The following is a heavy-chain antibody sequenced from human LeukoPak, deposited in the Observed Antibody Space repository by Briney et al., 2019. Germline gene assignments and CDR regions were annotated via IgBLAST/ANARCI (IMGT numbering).Heavy chain of an antibody. CDR1: GYAFTGYY. V-gene: IGHV1-2*06. Sequence: ASVKVSCKASGYAFTGYYMHWVREAPGQGFEWMGRINPNSGGTNYAQKFQGRVTMTRDTSISTAYMELSRLRSDDTAVYYCARVSGYYYYFDYWGQGTLVTVSS. CDR2: INPNSGGT. CDR3: ARVSGYYYYFDY. D-gene: IGHD3-22*01. J-gene: IGHJ4*02.